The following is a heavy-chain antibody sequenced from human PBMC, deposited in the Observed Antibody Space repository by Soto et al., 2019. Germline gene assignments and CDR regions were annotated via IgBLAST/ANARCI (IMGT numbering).Heavy chain of an antibody. CDR3: ARPSYGLRPYYYYYYGMDV. CDR1: GGSFSGYY. J-gene: IGHJ6*02. CDR2: INHSGST. V-gene: IGHV4-34*01. Sequence: SETLSLTCAVYGGSFSGYYWSWIRQPPGKGLEWIGEINHSGSTNYNPSLKSRVTISVDTSKNQFSLKLSSVTAADTAVYYCARPSYGLRPYYYYYYGMDVWGQGTTV. D-gene: IGHD5-12*01.